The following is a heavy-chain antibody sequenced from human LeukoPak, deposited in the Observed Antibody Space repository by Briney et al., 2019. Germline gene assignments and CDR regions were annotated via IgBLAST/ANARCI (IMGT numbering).Heavy chain of an antibody. V-gene: IGHV3-7*01. CDR2: VKQDGSEK. CDR3: ARDDYGDYGPYYYDGMDV. Sequence: PGGSLRLSCAASGLTFGSYGMRWVRQAPGKGLEGVANVKQDGSEKYYVASVKGRSTISRDKAKNSLYLQMNSLRAEDTAVYYCARDDYGDYGPYYYDGMDVWGQGTTGTVSS. J-gene: IGHJ6*02. CDR1: GLTFGSYG. D-gene: IGHD4-17*01.